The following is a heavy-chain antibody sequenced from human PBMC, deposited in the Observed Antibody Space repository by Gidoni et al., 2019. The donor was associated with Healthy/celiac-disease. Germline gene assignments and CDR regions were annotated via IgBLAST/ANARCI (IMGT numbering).Heavy chain of an antibody. CDR2: RCYDGSNQ. J-gene: IGHJ6*02. CDR1: GFPFCSDG. V-gene: IGHV3-33*01. D-gene: IGHD3-22*01. Sequence: VQLVASGGGVVQPGRSLRLSWSATGFPFCSDGIVWVRQAPAKGLEWVAVRCYDGSNQYYAGPVNGRFAISRDNSENALYLQRNSLRAEDTAVFYCASECYYDSSGYLPYYYYYYGMDVWGQGTTVTVSS. CDR3: ASECYYDSSGYLPYYYYYYGMDV.